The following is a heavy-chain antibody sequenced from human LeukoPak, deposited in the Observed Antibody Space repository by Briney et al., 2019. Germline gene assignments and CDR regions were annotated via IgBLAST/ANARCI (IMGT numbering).Heavy chain of an antibody. CDR2: INPSGGA. Sequence: ASVKVSCKASGYIFTGYYMHWVRQAPGQGLEWMGWINPSGGADYAQKFQGRVTMTRDTSISTAYMELSRLRSDDTAVYYCARDRYAIVVVVAATPDYWGQGTLVTVSS. D-gene: IGHD2-15*01. CDR3: ARDRYAIVVVVAATPDY. V-gene: IGHV1-2*02. CDR1: GYIFTGYY. J-gene: IGHJ4*02.